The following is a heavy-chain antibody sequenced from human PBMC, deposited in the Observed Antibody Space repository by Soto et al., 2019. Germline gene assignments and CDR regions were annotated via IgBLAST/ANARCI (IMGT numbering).Heavy chain of an antibody. J-gene: IGHJ4*02. V-gene: IGHV3-30-3*01. D-gene: IGHD2-21*02. Sequence: GSLRLSCAASGFTFSAYAFHWVRQAPGKGLEWLSVISYDGRETHYADSVEGRFIISRDSSKKTAYLQMNSLRGDDTAVYFCATDPVAVTGSFIDSWGQGTLVSVPS. CDR2: ISYDGRET. CDR3: ATDPVAVTGSFIDS. CDR1: GFTFSAYA.